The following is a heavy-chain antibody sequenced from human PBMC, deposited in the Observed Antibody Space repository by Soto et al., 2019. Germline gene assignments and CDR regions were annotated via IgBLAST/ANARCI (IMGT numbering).Heavy chain of an antibody. CDR2: TSCDGNNK. J-gene: IGHJ4*02. D-gene: IGHD2-2*01. CDR3: ATTRHCCSTNCYREFDY. CDR1: GLTFSAYA. V-gene: IGHV3-30-3*01. Sequence: QVQLVESGGGVVQPGRSLRLSCAASGLTFSAYAMHWVRQAPGKGLEWVAITSCDGNNKDYPDSVKGRFTISRDNSESTLYLQMNSVIIDVTAVYYCATTRHCCSTNCYREFDYWGQGTLVTVSS.